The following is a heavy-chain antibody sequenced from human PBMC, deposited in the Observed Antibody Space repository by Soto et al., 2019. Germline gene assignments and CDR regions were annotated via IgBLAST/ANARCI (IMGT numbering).Heavy chain of an antibody. J-gene: IGHJ5*02. D-gene: IGHD3-3*01. Sequence: EVQLLESGGGLVQPGGSLRLSCAASGFTFSSYAMSWVRQAPGTGLEWVSTISFSGGSTYYAGPVNGRFTISRDNSKNTLYIQMCSLRAEETAVYYFAKGGAYSDLRNWFDPWGQGTLVTVSA. CDR1: GFTFSSYA. V-gene: IGHV3-23*01. CDR2: ISFSGGST. CDR3: AKGGAYSDLRNWFDP.